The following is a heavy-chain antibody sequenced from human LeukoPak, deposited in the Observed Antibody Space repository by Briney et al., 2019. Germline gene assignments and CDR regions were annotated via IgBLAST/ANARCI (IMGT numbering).Heavy chain of an antibody. CDR2: IYYSGIT. V-gene: IGHV4-59*01. Sequence: SETLSLTCTVSGGSISSYYWSWIRQPPGKGLEWIGNIYYSGITNYNPSLKSRVTISVDTSKNQLSLKVSSVTAADTAVYYCARDYAGSSSWNWFDPWGQGTLVTVSS. CDR1: GGSISSYY. D-gene: IGHD6-13*01. J-gene: IGHJ5*02. CDR3: ARDYAGSSSWNWFDP.